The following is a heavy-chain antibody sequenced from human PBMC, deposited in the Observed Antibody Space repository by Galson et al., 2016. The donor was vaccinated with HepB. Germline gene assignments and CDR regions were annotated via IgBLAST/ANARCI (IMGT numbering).Heavy chain of an antibody. Sequence: SLRLSCAASGFVFSNFDLSWVRQAPGKGLEWVASISTRRTTYYSDSVQGRFTISRDNSNNTLCLQMNGLRAEDTAVYYCAKERLVRRIFDHWGQGTLLTVSS. CDR1: GFVFSNFD. CDR3: AKERLVRRIFDH. V-gene: IGHV3-23*01. CDR2: ISTRRTT. J-gene: IGHJ4*02. D-gene: IGHD1-1*01.